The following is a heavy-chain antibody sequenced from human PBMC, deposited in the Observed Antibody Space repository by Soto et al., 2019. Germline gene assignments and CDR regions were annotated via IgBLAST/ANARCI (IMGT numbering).Heavy chain of an antibody. V-gene: IGHV1-8*02. Sequence: GVSVKVSSKAPGGAFSSYAISWVRQSTGQGLEWMGWMNPNSGNTGYAQKFQGRVTMTRNTSISTAYMELSSLRSEDTAVYYCARSLYGDNVDYWGQGTLVTVSS. CDR3: ARSLYGDNVDY. D-gene: IGHD4-17*01. CDR2: MNPNSGNT. CDR1: GGAFSSYA. J-gene: IGHJ4*02.